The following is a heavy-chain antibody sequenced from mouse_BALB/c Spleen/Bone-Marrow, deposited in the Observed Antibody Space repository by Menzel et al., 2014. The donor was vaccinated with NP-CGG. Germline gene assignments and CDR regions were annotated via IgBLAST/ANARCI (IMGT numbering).Heavy chain of an antibody. CDR2: INPSSGYT. CDR3: ARDYYGYGYAMDY. V-gene: IGHV1-4*02. CDR1: GYTFTSNT. Sequence: QVQLQQPAAELARPGASVKMSCKASGYTFTSNTMHWVKQRPGQGLEWIGYINPSSGYTEYNQKFKDKTTLTADKSSSTAFMEMSSLTSEDSAVYYCARDYYGYGYAMDYWGQGTSVTVSS. D-gene: IGHD1-2*01. J-gene: IGHJ4*01.